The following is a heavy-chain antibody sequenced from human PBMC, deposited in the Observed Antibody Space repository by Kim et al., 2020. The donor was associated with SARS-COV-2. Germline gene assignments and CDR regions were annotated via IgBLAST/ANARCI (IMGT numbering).Heavy chain of an antibody. J-gene: IGHJ4*02. V-gene: IGHV4-31*03. Sequence: SETLSLTCTVSGGSISSGGYYWSWIRQHPGKGLEWIGYIYYSGSTYYNPSLKSRVTISVDTSKNQFSLKLSSVTAADTAVYYCARATSGWSPIFFDYWGQGTLVTVSS. CDR3: ARATSGWSPIFFDY. CDR1: GGSISSGGYY. CDR2: IYYSGST. D-gene: IGHD6-19*01.